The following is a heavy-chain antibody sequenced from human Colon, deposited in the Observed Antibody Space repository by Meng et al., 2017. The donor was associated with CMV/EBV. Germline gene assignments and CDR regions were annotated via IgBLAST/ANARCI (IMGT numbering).Heavy chain of an antibody. D-gene: IGHD3-10*01. CDR3: GRSVAGSAGDYFYYYGLEV. CDR1: GDSPSRSPHY. Sequence: SETLSLTCSVSGDSPSRSPHYWGWVRQSPGKGLEWVGSIYYSGSSFYNPSLRSRVAMSVDTSKNRFSLKMYSVTAADMAVYYCGRSVAGSAGDYFYYYGLEVWGQGTAVTVSS. V-gene: IGHV4-39*07. CDR2: IYYSGSS. J-gene: IGHJ6*02.